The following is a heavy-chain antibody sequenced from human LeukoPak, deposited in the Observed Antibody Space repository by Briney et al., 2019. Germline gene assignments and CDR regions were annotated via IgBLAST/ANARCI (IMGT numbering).Heavy chain of an antibody. Sequence: GGSLGLSCAASGFTFSSYSMNWVRQAPGKGLEWVSSISSSGYYMYYADSLKGRFTISRDNTQNSLYLQMNSLRAEDTAVYYCARGDNFWSGYYIGRGVDYWGQGTLVTVSS. CDR1: GFTFSSYS. V-gene: IGHV3-21*01. D-gene: IGHD3-3*01. CDR3: ARGDNFWSGYYIGRGVDY. CDR2: ISSSGYYM. J-gene: IGHJ4*02.